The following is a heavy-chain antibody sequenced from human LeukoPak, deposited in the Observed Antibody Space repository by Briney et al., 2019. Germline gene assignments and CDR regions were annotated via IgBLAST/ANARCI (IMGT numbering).Heavy chain of an antibody. CDR3: ARDDGFSCYSY. D-gene: IGHD3/OR15-3a*01. CDR1: GFTFSTYW. CDR2: INLDGSEK. J-gene: IGHJ4*02. V-gene: IGHV3-7*01. Sequence: GGSLRLSCAASGFTFSTYWMTWVRQAPGKGLEWVANINLDGSEKYYVDSVKGRFTISRDNAKNSLYLQMNSLTVEDTAVYYCARDDGFSCYSYWGQGTLVTVSS.